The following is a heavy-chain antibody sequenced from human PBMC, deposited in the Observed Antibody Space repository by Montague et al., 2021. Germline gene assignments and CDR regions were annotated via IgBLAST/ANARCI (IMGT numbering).Heavy chain of an antibody. V-gene: IGHV4-39*07. D-gene: IGHD6-13*01. J-gene: IGHJ5*02. CDR3: ARAFSSWYVGWFDP. Sequence: SETLSLTCTVSGASITSNIYYWGWIRQPPGKGLEWIGSIYYSGNSFYQPSLKSRITMAVDTSKNQFSPKLSSVTAADTTIYYCARAFSSWYVGWFDPWGQGTLVTVSS. CDR2: IYYSGNS. CDR1: GASITSNIYY.